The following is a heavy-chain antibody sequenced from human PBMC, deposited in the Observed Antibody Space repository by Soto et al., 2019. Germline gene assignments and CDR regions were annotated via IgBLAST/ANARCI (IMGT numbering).Heavy chain of an antibody. V-gene: IGHV1-8*01. CDR1: GYTFTSYE. CDR3: ARQARRRTSNWFDP. J-gene: IGHJ5*02. Sequence: ASVKVSCKASGYTFTSYEINWVRQATGQGLEWMGWMNPNSGNTGYAQKFQGRVTMTRNTSISTAYMELSSLRSEDTAVYYCARQARRRTSNWFDPWGQGTLVTVSS. CDR2: MNPNSGNT.